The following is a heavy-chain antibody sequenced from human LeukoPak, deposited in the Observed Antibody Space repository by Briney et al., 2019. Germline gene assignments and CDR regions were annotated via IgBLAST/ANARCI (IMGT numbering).Heavy chain of an antibody. CDR1: GYTFTGYY. CDR2: INPNSGGT. Sequence: EASVKVSCKASGYTFTGYYRHWVRQAPGQGLEWMGWINPNSGGTNYAQKFQGRVTMTRDTSISTAYMELSRLRSDDTAVYYCARDNLTGYYHPPFDYWGQGTLVTVSS. J-gene: IGHJ4*02. CDR3: ARDNLTGYYHPPFDY. D-gene: IGHD3-9*01. V-gene: IGHV1-2*02.